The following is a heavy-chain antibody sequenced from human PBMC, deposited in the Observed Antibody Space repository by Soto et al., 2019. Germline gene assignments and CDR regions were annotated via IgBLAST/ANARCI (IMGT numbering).Heavy chain of an antibody. J-gene: IGHJ6*02. CDR2: IIPIFGTA. Sequence: SVKVSCKASGGTFSSYAISWVRQAPGQGLEWMGGIIPIFGTANYAQKFQGRVTITADKPTSTAYMELSSLRSEDTAVYYCARTSSGPRDYYYGMDVWGQGTTVTV. V-gene: IGHV1-69*06. D-gene: IGHD3-22*01. CDR1: GGTFSSYA. CDR3: ARTSSGPRDYYYGMDV.